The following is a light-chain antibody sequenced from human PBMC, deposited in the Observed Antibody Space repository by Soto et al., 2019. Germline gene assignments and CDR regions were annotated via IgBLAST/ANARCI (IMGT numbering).Light chain of an antibody. CDR3: GTWDNSLRADV. V-gene: IGLV1-51*01. CDR1: SSNIGNNY. J-gene: IGLJ1*01. CDR2: DTN. Sequence: QSVLTQPPSVYMAPGQKVTISCSGTSSNIGNNYVSWFQQLPGTGPKLLIYDTNKRPSGTPDRFSGSKSGTSATLGITGLQTGDEADYYCGTWDNSLRADVFGTGTKVTVL.